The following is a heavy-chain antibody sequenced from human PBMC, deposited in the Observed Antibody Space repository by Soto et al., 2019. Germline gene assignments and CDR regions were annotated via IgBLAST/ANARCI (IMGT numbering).Heavy chain of an antibody. V-gene: IGHV3-48*02. D-gene: IGHD6-13*01. CDR2: ISSSSSTI. Sequence: EVQLVESGGGLVQPGGSLRLSCAASGFTFGSYSMNWVRQAPGKGLEWVSYISSSSSTIYYADSVKGRFTISRDNAKNSLYLQMNSLRDEDTAVYYCARGGSSWYRDWFDPWGQGTLVTVSS. CDR3: ARGGSSWYRDWFDP. CDR1: GFTFGSYS. J-gene: IGHJ5*02.